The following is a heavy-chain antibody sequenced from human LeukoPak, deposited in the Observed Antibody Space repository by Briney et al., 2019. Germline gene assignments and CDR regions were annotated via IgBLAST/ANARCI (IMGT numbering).Heavy chain of an antibody. D-gene: IGHD3-22*01. Sequence: GASVKVSCKASGYTFTSYDINWVRQATGQGLEWMGWMNPNSGNTGYAQKFQGRVTMTRNTSISTAYMELSSLRSEDTAVYYCVRVGGDSIAYYYYYYYMDVWGKGTTVTVSS. CDR1: GYTFTSYD. CDR2: MNPNSGNT. CDR3: VRVGGDSIAYYYYYYYMDV. J-gene: IGHJ6*03. V-gene: IGHV1-8*01.